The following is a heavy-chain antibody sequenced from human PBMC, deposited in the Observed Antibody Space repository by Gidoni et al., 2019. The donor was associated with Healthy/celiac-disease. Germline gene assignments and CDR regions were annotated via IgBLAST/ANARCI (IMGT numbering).Heavy chain of an antibody. CDR1: GFTFDDYA. D-gene: IGHD6-19*01. CDR2: ISWNSGSI. CDR3: AKGFLMSSSGWYDEDAFDI. V-gene: IGHV3-9*01. J-gene: IGHJ3*02. Sequence: EVQLVESGGGLVQPGRSLRLSCAASGFTFDDYAMHWVRQAPGKGLEWVSGISWNSGSIGYADSVKGRFTISRDNAKNSLYLQMNSLRAEDTALYYCAKGFLMSSSGWYDEDAFDIWGQGTMVTVSS.